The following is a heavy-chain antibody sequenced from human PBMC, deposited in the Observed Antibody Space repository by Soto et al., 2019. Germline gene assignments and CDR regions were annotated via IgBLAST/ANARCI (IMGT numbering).Heavy chain of an antibody. V-gene: IGHV4-31*03. CDR1: GGSISSGGYY. CDR2: IYSSGST. Sequence: PSETLSLTCTASGGSISSGGYYWSWMRQHPGKGLEWIGYIYSSGSTYYNPSLKSRISISVDTSKNQFSLNLSSVTAADTAVYFCARTDSSGYYFVYWGQGTLVTVSS. CDR3: ARTDSSGYYFVY. J-gene: IGHJ4*02. D-gene: IGHD3-22*01.